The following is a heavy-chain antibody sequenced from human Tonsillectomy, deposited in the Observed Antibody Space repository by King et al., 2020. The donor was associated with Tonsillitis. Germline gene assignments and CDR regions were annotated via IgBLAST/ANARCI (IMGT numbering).Heavy chain of an antibody. CDR3: AKDFHYGSGGGGMDV. D-gene: IGHD3-10*01. V-gene: IGHV3-30*02. CDR2: IGYDGNNE. Sequence: VQLVESGGGVVQPGGSLRLSCVATGFTFSNYGLHFVRQAPGKGLEWVAFIGYDGNNEYYADSVKGRFTISRDTSKNTVFLQMNSLRAEDTALYYCAKDFHYGSGGGGMDVWGQGTPVSVSS. CDR1: GFTFSNYG. J-gene: IGHJ6*02.